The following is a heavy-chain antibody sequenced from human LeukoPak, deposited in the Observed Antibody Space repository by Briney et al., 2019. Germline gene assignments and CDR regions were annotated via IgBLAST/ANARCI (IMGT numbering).Heavy chain of an antibody. D-gene: IGHD3-22*01. CDR2: IIPIFDTT. CDR3: ARVYDGRYYFDY. J-gene: IGHJ4*02. CDR1: GGTFSNYA. Sequence: SVKVSCKASGGTFSNYAINWVRQAPGQGLEWMGGIIPIFDTTNYAQKFQGRVTITADESTSTAYMELSSLRSEDTAVYYCARVYDGRYYFDYWGQGTLVTVSS. V-gene: IGHV1-69*01.